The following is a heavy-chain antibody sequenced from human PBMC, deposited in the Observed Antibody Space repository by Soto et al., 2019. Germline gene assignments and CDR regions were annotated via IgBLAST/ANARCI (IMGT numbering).Heavy chain of an antibody. D-gene: IGHD3-22*01. CDR2: ISWNSGSI. J-gene: IGHJ3*02. CDR1: GFTFDDYA. V-gene: IGHV3-9*01. Sequence: LRLSCAASGFTFDDYAMHWVRQAPGKGLEWVSGISWNSGSIGHADSVKGRFTISRDNAKNSLYLQMNSLRAEDTALYYCAKAYYDDAFDIWGQGTMVPVSS. CDR3: AKAYYDDAFDI.